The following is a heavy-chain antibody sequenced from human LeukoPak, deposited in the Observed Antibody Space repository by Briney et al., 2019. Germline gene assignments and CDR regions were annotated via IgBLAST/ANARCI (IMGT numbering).Heavy chain of an antibody. CDR2: INHSGST. J-gene: IGHJ4*02. D-gene: IGHD6-6*01. V-gene: IGHV4-34*01. Sequence: SETLSLTCAVYGGSFSGYYWSWIRQPPGKGLEWIGEINHSGSTNYNPSLKSRVTISVDTSKNQFSLKLSSVTAADTAVYYCARGRGYSSSSLVYWGQGTLVTVSS. CDR3: ARGRGYSSSSLVY. CDR1: GGSFSGYY.